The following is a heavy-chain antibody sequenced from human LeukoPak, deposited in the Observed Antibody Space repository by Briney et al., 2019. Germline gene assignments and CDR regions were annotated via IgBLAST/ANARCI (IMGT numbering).Heavy chain of an antibody. CDR3: ARDRCSSTSCYGSFDP. CDR1: GFTFSSYW. V-gene: IGHV3-7*01. Sequence: PGGSLRLSCAAPGFTFSSYWMSWVRQAPGKGLEWVANIKQDGSEKYYVDSVKGRFTISRDNAKNSLYLQMNSLRAEDTAVYYCARDRCSSTSCYGSFDPWGQGTLVTVSS. J-gene: IGHJ5*02. D-gene: IGHD2-2*01. CDR2: IKQDGSEK.